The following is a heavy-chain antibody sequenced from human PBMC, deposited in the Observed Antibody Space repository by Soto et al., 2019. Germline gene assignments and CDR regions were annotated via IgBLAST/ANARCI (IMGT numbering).Heavy chain of an antibody. V-gene: IGHV4-30-2*01. Sequence: QLQLQESGSGLVKPSQTLSLTCAVSGGSITSGGYSWSWIRQPPGKGLEWIANIYHSGSTYYNPSLKSRGTISLNRSNNQFYLDLSSVTAADTAVDYCARVVVVPASWGDYFDAWGQGTLVTVSS. CDR1: GGSITSGGYS. D-gene: IGHD2-15*01. J-gene: IGHJ4*02. CDR3: ARVVVVPASWGDYFDA. CDR2: IYHSGST.